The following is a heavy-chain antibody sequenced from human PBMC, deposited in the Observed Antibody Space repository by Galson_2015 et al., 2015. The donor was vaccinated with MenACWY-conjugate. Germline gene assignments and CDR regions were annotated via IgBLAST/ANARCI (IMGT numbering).Heavy chain of an antibody. J-gene: IGHJ5*02. Sequence: SLRLSCAASGFTFSNYRMHWVRQAPGKGLEWVSRVNSDGTGTTYADSVKGRFTISRDNAKNTLYLQMNSLRAEDTAIYYCTKAAARYSTSSAFNWFDPWAREPWSPSPQ. CDR3: TKAAARYSTSSAFNWFDP. D-gene: IGHD6-6*01. V-gene: IGHV3-74*01. CDR2: VNSDGTGT. CDR1: GFTFSNYR.